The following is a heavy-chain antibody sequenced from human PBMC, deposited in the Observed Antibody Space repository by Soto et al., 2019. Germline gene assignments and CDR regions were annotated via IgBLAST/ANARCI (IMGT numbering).Heavy chain of an antibody. J-gene: IGHJ4*02. CDR1: TFTSYD. CDR3: VDRWN. Sequence: QVNLVQSGAEVKKPGASVKVSCKATFTSYDISWVRQVTGQGLEWMGWMNPNSGNTGYAQKFQGRVSMTRNTSINTAYMELSSLKSEDTAVYYCVDRWNWGQGTLVTVSS. V-gene: IGHV1-8*01. CDR2: MNPNSGNT. D-gene: IGHD1-1*01.